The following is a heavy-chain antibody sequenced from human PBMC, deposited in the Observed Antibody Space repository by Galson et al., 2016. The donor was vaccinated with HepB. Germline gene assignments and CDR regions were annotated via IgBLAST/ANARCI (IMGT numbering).Heavy chain of an antibody. CDR1: GGTLNNYA. D-gene: IGHD6-25*01. CDR3: ARGPYSSAVGAKFYH. Sequence: SVKVSCKASGGTLNNYAITWVRQAPGQGLEWMGGIIPMFGTSKNAQKFQGRLSITADESTGTVYMELNSLRSEDTAVYFCARGPYSSAVGAKFYHWGQGTLVIVSS. CDR2: IIPMFGTS. J-gene: IGHJ4*02. V-gene: IGHV1-69*13.